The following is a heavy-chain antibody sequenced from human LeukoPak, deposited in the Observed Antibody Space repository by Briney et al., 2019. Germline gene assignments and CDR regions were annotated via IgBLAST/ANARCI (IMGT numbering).Heavy chain of an antibody. CDR3: ARGITGSNNWFDP. Sequence: GGSLRLSCAASGFTVSSTYMSWLRQAPGKGLEWVSLIYTGGTTYYADSVRGRFTISRDNSENTLYLQMNNLRAEDTAVYYCARGITGSNNWFDPWGQGTLVTVSS. CDR2: IYTGGTT. J-gene: IGHJ5*02. V-gene: IGHV3-53*01. D-gene: IGHD1-20*01. CDR1: GFTVSSTY.